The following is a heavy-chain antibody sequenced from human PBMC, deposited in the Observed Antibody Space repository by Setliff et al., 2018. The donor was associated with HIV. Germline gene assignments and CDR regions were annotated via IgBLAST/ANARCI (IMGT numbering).Heavy chain of an antibody. D-gene: IGHD4-4*01. V-gene: IGHV1-3*01. CDR3: ARDSGDDYSDYYYYGMDV. Sequence: VKVSCKASGYTFTNYAMHWVRQAPGQRLEWMGWINAGNGDTKYSQKFQGRVTFTWDTSASTAYMELSSLRSEDTALYYCARDSGDDYSDYYYYGMDVWGQGTTVTVSS. CDR2: INAGNGDT. J-gene: IGHJ6*02. CDR1: GYTFTNYA.